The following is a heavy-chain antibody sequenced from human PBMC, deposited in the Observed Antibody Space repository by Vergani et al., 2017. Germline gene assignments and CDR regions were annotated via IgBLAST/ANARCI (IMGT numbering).Heavy chain of an antibody. CDR2: ISSSSSYI. CDR1: GFTFSSYS. Sequence: EVQLVESGGGLVKPGGSLRLSCAASGFTFSSYSMNWVRQAPGKGLEWVSSISSSSSYIYYADSVKGRFTISRDNAKNSLYLQMNSLRAEDTAIYYCAKAARVPAVIRWFDPWGQGTLVTVSS. D-gene: IGHD2-2*02. J-gene: IGHJ5*02. CDR3: AKAARVPAVIRWFDP. V-gene: IGHV3-21*04.